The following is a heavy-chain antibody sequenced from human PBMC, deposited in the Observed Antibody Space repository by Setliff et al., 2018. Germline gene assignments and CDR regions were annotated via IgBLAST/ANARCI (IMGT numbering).Heavy chain of an antibody. Sequence: SETLSLTCAVSGYSVSSGYYWGWIRQPPGKGLEWIAGIYHSGSTYYNPSLKSRIAISIDTSKDHFSLELTSVTAADTAVYYCARVSLKSGYYYNYMDVWGSGTTVTSP. CDR2: IYHSGST. CDR3: ARVSLKSGYYYNYMDV. V-gene: IGHV4-38-2*01. J-gene: IGHJ6*03. CDR1: GYSVSSGYY.